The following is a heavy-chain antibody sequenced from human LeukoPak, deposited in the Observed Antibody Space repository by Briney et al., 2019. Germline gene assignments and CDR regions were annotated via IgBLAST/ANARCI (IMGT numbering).Heavy chain of an antibody. V-gene: IGHV1-46*01. CDR2: INPSGGST. CDR3: ASTFRGYSYGNDY. J-gene: IGHJ4*02. CDR1: GGTFSSYA. D-gene: IGHD5-18*01. Sequence: GASVKVSCKASGGTFSSYAISWVRQAPGQGLEWMGIINPSGGSTSYAQKFQGRVTMTRDTSTSTVYMELSSLRSEDTAVYYCASTFRGYSYGNDYWGQGTLVTVSS.